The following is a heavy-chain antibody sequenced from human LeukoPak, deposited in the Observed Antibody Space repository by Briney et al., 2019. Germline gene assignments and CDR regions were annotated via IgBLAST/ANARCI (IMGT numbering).Heavy chain of an antibody. J-gene: IGHJ3*02. CDR3: ARAKSGVETRDAFDI. Sequence: PSETLSLTCTVSGDSISSGIHYWNWIRQPAGKGLEWIGHIYTSGSTNYNPSLKSRVTISLDTSKNQFSLNVSSVTAADTAVYYCARAKSGVETRDAFDIWGQGTMVTVSS. V-gene: IGHV4-61*09. CDR1: GDSISSGIHY. D-gene: IGHD3-3*01. CDR2: IYTSGST.